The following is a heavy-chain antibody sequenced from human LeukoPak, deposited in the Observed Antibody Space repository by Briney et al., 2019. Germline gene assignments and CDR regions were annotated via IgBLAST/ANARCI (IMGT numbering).Heavy chain of an antibody. V-gene: IGHV1-2*02. J-gene: IGHJ4*02. Sequence: ASVKVSCKASGYTFIGYYIHWVRQAPGQGLEWMGWINLNSGGPNYAQKFQARVTMTRDTSINTAYMELSSLRSDDTAVYYCARGDLFSTLDYWGQGTLVTVSS. CDR1: GYTFIGYY. D-gene: IGHD3-3*01. CDR2: INLNSGGP. CDR3: ARGDLFSTLDY.